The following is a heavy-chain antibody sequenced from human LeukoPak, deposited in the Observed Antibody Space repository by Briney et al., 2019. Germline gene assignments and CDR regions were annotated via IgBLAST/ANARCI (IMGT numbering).Heavy chain of an antibody. CDR1: GGSINYYY. Sequence: SETLSLTCTVSGGSINYYYWNWIRQPPGKGLEWIGYLYYSGSTNYNPSLKSRVTISVDTSKNQFSLKLSSVTAADTAVYYCARLVYSYFDYWGQGTLVTVSS. D-gene: IGHD5-18*01. J-gene: IGHJ4*02. V-gene: IGHV4-59*08. CDR2: LYYSGST. CDR3: ARLVYSYFDY.